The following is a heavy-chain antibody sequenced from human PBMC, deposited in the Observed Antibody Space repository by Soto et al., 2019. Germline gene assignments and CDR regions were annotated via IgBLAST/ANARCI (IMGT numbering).Heavy chain of an antibody. V-gene: IGHV3-74*01. D-gene: IGHD2-15*01. CDR1: GFTFSSYW. J-gene: IGHJ4*02. Sequence: EVQLVESGGGLVQPGGSLRLSCAASGFTFSSYWMHWVRQAPGKGLVWISRINTDGISTSYVDSVQGRFTISRDNGKNTLFLQMNSVRGGESAVYYCARRGSGVTRGLPHWGQGTLVTVSS. CDR3: ARRGSGVTRGLPH. CDR2: INTDGIST.